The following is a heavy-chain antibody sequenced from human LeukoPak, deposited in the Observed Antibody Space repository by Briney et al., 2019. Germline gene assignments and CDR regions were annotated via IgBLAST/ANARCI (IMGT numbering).Heavy chain of an antibody. J-gene: IGHJ4*02. CDR3: AKAPKVGATSYFDY. D-gene: IGHD1-26*01. V-gene: IGHV3-53*01. Sequence: GGSLRLSCAASGFTVSSNYMSWVRQAPGKGLEWVSVIYSGGSTYYADSVKGRFTISRDNSKNTLYLQMNSLRAEDTAVYYCAKAPKVGATSYFDYWGQGTLVTVSS. CDR1: GFTVSSNY. CDR2: IYSGGST.